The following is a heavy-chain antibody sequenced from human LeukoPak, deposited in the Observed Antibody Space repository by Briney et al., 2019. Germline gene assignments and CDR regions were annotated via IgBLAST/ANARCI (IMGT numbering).Heavy chain of an antibody. CDR2: IYYSGST. CDR3: ARGYYDSSGYYGYDY. CDR1: GGSISSGGYS. V-gene: IGHV4-31*11. D-gene: IGHD3-22*01. J-gene: IGHJ4*02. Sequence: PSETLSLTCAVSGGSISSGGYSWSWIRQPPGKGLEWIGYIYYSGSTYYNPSLKSRVTISVDTSKNQFSLKLSSVTAADTAVYYCARGYYDSSGYYGYDYWGQGTLVTVSS.